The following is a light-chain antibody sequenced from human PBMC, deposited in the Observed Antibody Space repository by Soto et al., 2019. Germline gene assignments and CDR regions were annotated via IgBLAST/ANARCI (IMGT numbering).Light chain of an antibody. CDR3: HYHSNSPIT. V-gene: IGKV3-11*01. CDR2: DAS. J-gene: IGKJ5*01. Sequence: EIVLTQSPATLSLSPGERATLSCRASQSVSSYLAWYQQKPGQAPRLLIYDASNRATGIPARCSSSGSGKHFTLTNSPLEPEDVAVYYCHYHSNSPITFGPGTRLEIK. CDR1: QSVSSY.